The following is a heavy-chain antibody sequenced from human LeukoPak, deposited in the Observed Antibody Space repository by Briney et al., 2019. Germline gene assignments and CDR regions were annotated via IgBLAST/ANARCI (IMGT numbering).Heavy chain of an antibody. D-gene: IGHD1-26*01. J-gene: IGHJ4*02. CDR3: ATSPPSEWDLLRFGNSFDY. Sequence: SETLSLTCTVSGGSISSSSYYWGWIRQPPGKGLEWIGSIYYSGSTYYNPSLKSRVTISVDTSKNQFSLKLSSVAAADTAVYYCATSPPSEWDLLRFGNSFDYWGQGTLVTVSS. V-gene: IGHV4-39*07. CDR2: IYYSGST. CDR1: GGSISSSSYY.